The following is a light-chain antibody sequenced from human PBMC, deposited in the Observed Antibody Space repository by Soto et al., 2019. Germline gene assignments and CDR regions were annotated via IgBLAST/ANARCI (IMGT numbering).Light chain of an antibody. CDR1: STDVGGYNY. CDR2: DVS. V-gene: IGLV2-11*01. J-gene: IGLJ1*01. CDR3: CSYAGRDTLYV. Sequence: SVLTKPRSVSVSPGQSVTISCTGTSTDVGGYNYVSWYQQHPSKVPKLMLYDVSKRPSGVPDRFSGSKSGNTASLTISGLQAEDEADYYCCSYAGRDTLYVFGSGTKVTVL.